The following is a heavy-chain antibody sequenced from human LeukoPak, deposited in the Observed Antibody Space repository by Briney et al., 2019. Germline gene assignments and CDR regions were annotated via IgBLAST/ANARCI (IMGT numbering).Heavy chain of an antibody. CDR1: GFTFSSYG. Sequence: PGRSLRLSCAASGFTFSSYGMHWVRQAPGKGLVWLAVIWYEGSEKYYADSVKGRVTISRDNSKNTLYLQMSSLRVEDTALYYCVRGGCRSTSCYDYWGQGTLVTVSS. CDR2: IWYEGSEK. D-gene: IGHD2-2*01. V-gene: IGHV3-33*01. CDR3: VRGGCRSTSCYDY. J-gene: IGHJ4*02.